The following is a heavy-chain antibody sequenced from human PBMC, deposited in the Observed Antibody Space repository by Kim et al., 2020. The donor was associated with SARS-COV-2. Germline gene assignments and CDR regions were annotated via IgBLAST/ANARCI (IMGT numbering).Heavy chain of an antibody. D-gene: IGHD6-19*01. CDR3: ARGTHIAVAGSYYFDY. J-gene: IGHJ4*02. V-gene: IGHV4-34*01. CDR2: INHSGST. Sequence: SETLSLTCAVYGGSFSGYYWSWIRQPPGKGLEWIGEINHSGSTNYNPSLKSRVTISVDTSKNQFSLKLSSVTAADTAVYYCARGTHIAVAGSYYFDYWGQGTLVTVSS. CDR1: GGSFSGYY.